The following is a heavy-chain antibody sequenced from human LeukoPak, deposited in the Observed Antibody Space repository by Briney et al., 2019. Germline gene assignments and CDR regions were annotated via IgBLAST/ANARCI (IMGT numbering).Heavy chain of an antibody. CDR2: IYYSGST. CDR3: ARDSPLTYYYGSGTLNY. V-gene: IGHV4-59*12. Sequence: GSLRLSCAASGFTFSTSWMTWIRQPPGKGLEWIGYIYYSGSTNSNPSLKSRVTISVDTSKNQFSLKLSSVTAADTAVYYCARDSPLTYYYGSGTLNYWGQGTLVTVSS. D-gene: IGHD3-10*01. J-gene: IGHJ4*02. CDR1: GFTFSTSW.